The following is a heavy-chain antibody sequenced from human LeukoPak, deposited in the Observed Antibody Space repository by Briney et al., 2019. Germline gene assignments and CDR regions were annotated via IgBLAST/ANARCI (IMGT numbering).Heavy chain of an antibody. V-gene: IGHV3-21*01. CDR1: GFIFKSYN. J-gene: IGHJ3*01. CDR3: ARDYCSSTSCYSLAFDF. CDR2: ISSSSSYI. Sequence: GGSLRLSCEGSGFIFKSYNMNWVRQAPGKGLEWVSFISSSSSYIYYADSVEGRFTISRDNAKNSLFLQMNSLRAEDTAVYFCARDYCSSTSCYSLAFDFWGHGTMVTVSS. D-gene: IGHD2-2*01.